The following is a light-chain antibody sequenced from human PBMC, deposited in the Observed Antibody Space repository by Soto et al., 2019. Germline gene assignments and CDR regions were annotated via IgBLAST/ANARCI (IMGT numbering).Light chain of an antibody. CDR3: QQYKSYPLT. Sequence: DIQMTQPPSTLSASVGDTVTINCRASESIDNWLAWYQQKPGKAPKLLIFAASTLESGVPSRFSGSGSGTEFTLTISSVQPDDFATYYCQQYKSYPLTFGGGTKV. V-gene: IGKV1-5*01. CDR1: ESIDNW. CDR2: AAS. J-gene: IGKJ4*01.